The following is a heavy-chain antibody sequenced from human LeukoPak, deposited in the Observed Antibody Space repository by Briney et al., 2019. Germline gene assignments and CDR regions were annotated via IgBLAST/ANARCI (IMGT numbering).Heavy chain of an antibody. J-gene: IGHJ4*02. CDR1: GFTFSNYW. CDR3: VNHDYGDCCVG. D-gene: IGHD4-17*01. V-gene: IGHV3-74*01. CDR2: INEDGSNT. Sequence: GGSLRPSCAASGFTFSNYWMHWVRQAPGKGLVWVSRINEDGSNTDYADSVKGRFTISRDNAKNTLYLQMNSLRAEDTAVYFCVNHDYGDCCVGGGQGTLVTVSS.